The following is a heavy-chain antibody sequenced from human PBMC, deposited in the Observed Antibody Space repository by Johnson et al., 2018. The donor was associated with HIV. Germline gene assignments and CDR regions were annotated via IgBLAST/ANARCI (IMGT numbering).Heavy chain of an antibody. Sequence: LVESGGVVVQPGGSLRLSCAASGFTFDDYAMHWVRQAPGKGLEWVSLISWDGGSTYYADSVKGRFTISSDNSKNSLYLQMNSLRAEDTALYYFAKAFQVRLSHDAFDMWGQGTMVTVSA. CDR2: ISWDGGST. J-gene: IGHJ3*02. D-gene: IGHD6-25*01. CDR3: AKAFQVRLSHDAFDM. V-gene: IGHV3-43D*03. CDR1: GFTFDDYA.